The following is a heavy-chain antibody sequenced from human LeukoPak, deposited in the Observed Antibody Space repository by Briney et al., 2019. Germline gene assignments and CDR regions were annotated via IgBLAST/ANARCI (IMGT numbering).Heavy chain of an antibody. V-gene: IGHV3-21*01. J-gene: IGHJ4*02. Sequence: AGGSLRLSCAASGFTFSNYAMHWVRQAPGKGLEWVSSISSSSYIYYADSVKGRFTISRDNAKNSLYLQMNSLRAEDTAVYYCARDLEGGDYYGSGSYFDYWGQGTLVTVSS. CDR1: GFTFSNYA. CDR3: ARDLEGGDYYGSGSYFDY. D-gene: IGHD3-10*01. CDR2: ISSSSYI.